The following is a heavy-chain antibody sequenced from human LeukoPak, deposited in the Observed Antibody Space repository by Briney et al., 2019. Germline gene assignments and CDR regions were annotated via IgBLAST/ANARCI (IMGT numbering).Heavy chain of an antibody. CDR2: ISGSGGST. V-gene: IGHV3-23*01. CDR1: GFTFSSYA. D-gene: IGHD2-21*02. Sequence: GGSLRLSCAASGFTFSSYAMSWVRQAPGKGLEWVSAISGSGGSTYYADSVKGRFTISRDNSKSTLYLQMNSLRAEDTAVYYCAKDLAYCGGDCYPYYFDYWGQGTLVTVSS. CDR3: AKDLAYCGGDCYPYYFDY. J-gene: IGHJ4*02.